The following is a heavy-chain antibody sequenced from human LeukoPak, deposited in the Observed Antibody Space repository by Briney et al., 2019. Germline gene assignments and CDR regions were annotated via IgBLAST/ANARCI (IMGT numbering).Heavy chain of an antibody. Sequence: PSETLSLTCTVSGGSISSSSYYWGWIRQPPGKGLEWIGSIYYSGSTYYNPSLKSRVTISVDTSKNQFSLKLSSVTAADTAVYYCARHTEQQLVRSRTYYYYYYMDVWGKGTTVTVSS. V-gene: IGHV4-39*01. CDR1: GGSISSSSYY. CDR2: IYYSGST. D-gene: IGHD6-13*01. J-gene: IGHJ6*03. CDR3: ARHTEQQLVRSRTYYYYYYMDV.